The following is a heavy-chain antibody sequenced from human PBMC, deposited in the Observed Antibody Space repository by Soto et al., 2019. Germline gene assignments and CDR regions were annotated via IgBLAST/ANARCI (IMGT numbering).Heavy chain of an antibody. D-gene: IGHD1-26*01. CDR1: GGSFSGYY. V-gene: IGHV4-34*01. CDR3: ATLVGANDY. J-gene: IGHJ4*02. CDR2: IDHSGYT. Sequence: SETLSLTCAVYGGSFSGYYWNWIRQPPGKGLEWVGEIDHSGYTNYNPSLKSRFTISVDTSKNQFSLKLNSVTAADTAVDCCATLVGANDYWGQGTLVTVSS.